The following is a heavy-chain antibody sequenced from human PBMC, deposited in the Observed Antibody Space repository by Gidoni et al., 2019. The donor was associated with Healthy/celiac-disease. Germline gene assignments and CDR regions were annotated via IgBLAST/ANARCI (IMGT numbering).Heavy chain of an antibody. D-gene: IGHD3-3*01. CDR2: ISSSSSYI. J-gene: IGHJ6*02. CDR3: AREEVTIFGVVIQHYYGMDV. V-gene: IGHV3-21*01. Sequence: EVQLVESGGGLVKPGGSLRLSCAASGFTFSSYSMNWVRQAPGKGLEWVSSISSSSSYIYYADSVKGRFTISRDNAKNSLYLQMNSLRAEDTAVYYCAREEVTIFGVVIQHYYGMDVWGQGTTVTVSS. CDR1: GFTFSSYS.